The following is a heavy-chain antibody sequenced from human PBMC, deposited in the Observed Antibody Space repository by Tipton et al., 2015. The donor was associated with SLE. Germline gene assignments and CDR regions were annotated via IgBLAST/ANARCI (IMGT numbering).Heavy chain of an antibody. CDR2: IYYSGNT. D-gene: IGHD3-10*01. CDR1: GGSISRNGYY. Sequence: TLSLTCTVSGGSISRNGYYWSWIRQHPGKGLEWIGHIYYSGNTYYNPSLKSRVTMSLDTSKNQFSLKVSSVTAADTAVYYCASKGGSGSYYPNWGQGTLVTVSS. V-gene: IGHV4-31*03. J-gene: IGHJ4*02. CDR3: ASKGGSGSYYPN.